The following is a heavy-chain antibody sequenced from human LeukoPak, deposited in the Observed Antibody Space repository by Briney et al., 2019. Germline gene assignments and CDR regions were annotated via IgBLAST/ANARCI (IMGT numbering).Heavy chain of an antibody. J-gene: IGHJ5*02. Sequence: PGGSLRLSCAASGFTFSVYGMHWVRQAPGKGLEWVAVMSSDGRLKYYADSVQGRFTISRDNSKNTLFLQMNSLRTEDTAIYFCAKMEEFGEVAGAPDSWGQGTLVTVSS. CDR3: AKMEEFGEVAGAPDS. CDR1: GFTFSVYG. CDR2: MSSDGRLK. V-gene: IGHV3-30*18. D-gene: IGHD3-3*01.